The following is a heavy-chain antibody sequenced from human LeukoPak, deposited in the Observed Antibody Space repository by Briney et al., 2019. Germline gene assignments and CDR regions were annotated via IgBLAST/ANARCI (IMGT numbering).Heavy chain of an antibody. V-gene: IGHV1-18*01. J-gene: IGHJ6*02. Sequence: EASVKVSCKASGYTFTSYGISWVRQAPGQGLEWMGWISAYNGNTDYAQKLQGRVTMTTDTSTSTAYMELRSLRSDDTAVYYCATAGAAAGGNSNYYDGMDVWGQGTPVTVS. D-gene: IGHD6-13*01. CDR2: ISAYNGNT. CDR3: ATAGAAAGGNSNYYDGMDV. CDR1: GYTFTSYG.